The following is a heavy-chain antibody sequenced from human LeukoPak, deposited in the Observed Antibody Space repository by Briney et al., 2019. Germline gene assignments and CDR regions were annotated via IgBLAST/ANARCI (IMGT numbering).Heavy chain of an antibody. D-gene: IGHD6-13*01. CDR3: AREVLYSGSPAYSDY. CDR2: IKQDGSAK. J-gene: IGHJ4*02. CDR1: GFTFSSNW. Sequence: GGSLRLSCAASGFTFSSNWMSWVRQAPGKGLEWVANIKQDGSAKYYVDSVKGRFTISRDNAKNSLYLQMNSLRAEDTAVYYCAREVLYSGSPAYSDYWGQGTLVTVSS. V-gene: IGHV3-7*01.